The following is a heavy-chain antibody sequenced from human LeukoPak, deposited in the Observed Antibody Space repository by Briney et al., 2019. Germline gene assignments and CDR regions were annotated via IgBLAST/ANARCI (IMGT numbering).Heavy chain of an antibody. D-gene: IGHD6-19*01. CDR1: GFTFSSDA. CDR3: AKLSPARSGWNDY. CDR2: ISGSGGST. J-gene: IGHJ4*02. Sequence: QPGGSLRLSCAASGFTFSSDAMSWVRQAPGKGLEWVSGISGSGGSTYYADSVKGRFTISRDNSKNTLYLQMNSLRAEDTAVYYCAKLSPARSGWNDYWGQGTLVTVSS. V-gene: IGHV3-23*01.